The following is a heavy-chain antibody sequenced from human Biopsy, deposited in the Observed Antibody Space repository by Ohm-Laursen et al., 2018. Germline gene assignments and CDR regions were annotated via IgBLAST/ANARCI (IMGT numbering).Heavy chain of an antibody. CDR2: INHSGRT. CDR1: GESFNGYY. J-gene: IGHJ6*02. D-gene: IGHD3-22*01. Sequence: SETLSLTCTVYGESFNGYYWSWIRQTPGKGLEWIGEINHSGRTNYNPSLKSRVTISVDTYKNQFPLKVRYVTAADTAVYYCVRGVDYYDPYHYYALDVWGQGTTVTVSS. V-gene: IGHV4-34*01. CDR3: VRGVDYYDPYHYYALDV.